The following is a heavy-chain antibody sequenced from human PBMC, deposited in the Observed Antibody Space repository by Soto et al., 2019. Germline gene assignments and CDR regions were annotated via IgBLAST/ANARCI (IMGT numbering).Heavy chain of an antibody. CDR1: GGSISSSSYY. Sequence: QLQLQESGPGLVKPSETLSLTCTVSGGSISSSSYYWGWIRQPPGKGLEWIGSIYYSGSTYYNPSLKSRVTISVDTSKNQFALKLSSVTAADTALYYCARRAGVETIFGPFRDAFDIWGQGTMVTVSS. V-gene: IGHV4-39*01. J-gene: IGHJ3*02. CDR3: ARRAGVETIFGPFRDAFDI. D-gene: IGHD3-3*01. CDR2: IYYSGST.